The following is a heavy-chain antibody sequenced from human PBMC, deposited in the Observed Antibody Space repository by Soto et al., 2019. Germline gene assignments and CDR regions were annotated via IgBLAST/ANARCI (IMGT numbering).Heavy chain of an antibody. D-gene: IGHD3-22*01. J-gene: IGHJ4*02. V-gene: IGHV1-3*01. Sequence: KFQGRVTITRDTSASTAYMELSSLRSEDTAVYYCARDRHDSSGWNFDYWGQGTLVTVSS. CDR3: ARDRHDSSGWNFDY.